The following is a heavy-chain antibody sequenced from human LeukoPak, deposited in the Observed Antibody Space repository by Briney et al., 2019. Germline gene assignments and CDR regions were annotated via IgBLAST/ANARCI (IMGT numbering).Heavy chain of an antibody. D-gene: IGHD4-11*01. CDR2: IYYSGST. Sequence: SETLSLTCTVSGGSISSYYWSWIRQPPGKGLEWIGYIYYSGSTNYNPSLKSRVTISVDTSKNQFSLKLSSVTAADTAVYYCARTFSYSNRWFDYWGQGTLATVSS. CDR3: ARTFSYSNRWFDY. V-gene: IGHV4-59*01. J-gene: IGHJ4*02. CDR1: GGSISSYY.